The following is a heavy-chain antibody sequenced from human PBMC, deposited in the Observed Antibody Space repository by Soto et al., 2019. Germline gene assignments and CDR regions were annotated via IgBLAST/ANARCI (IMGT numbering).Heavy chain of an antibody. CDR2: IYYSGST. CDR1: GGSISSGGYY. CDR3: ARYCSGGSCYAGGWFDP. D-gene: IGHD2-15*01. V-gene: IGHV4-31*03. Sequence: PSETLSLTCFVSGGSISSGGYYWSWIRQHPGKGLEWIGYIYYSGSTYYNPSLKSRVTISVDTSKNQFSLKLSSVTAADTAVYYCARYCSGGSCYAGGWFDPWGKGTLVTVSS. J-gene: IGHJ5*02.